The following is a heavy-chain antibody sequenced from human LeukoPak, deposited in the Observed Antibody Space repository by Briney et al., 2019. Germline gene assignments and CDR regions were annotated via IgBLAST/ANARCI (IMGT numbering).Heavy chain of an antibody. CDR1: GGSISSSSYY. CDR2: IYYSGST. D-gene: IGHD6-19*01. CDR3: ARDSPPVAGTLDAFDI. V-gene: IGHV4-39*07. J-gene: IGHJ3*02. Sequence: SETLSLTCTVSGGSISSSSYYWGWIRQPPGKGLEWIGSIYYSGSTYYNPSLKSRVTISVDTSKNQFSLKLSSVTAADTAVYYCARDSPPVAGTLDAFDIWGQGTMVTVSS.